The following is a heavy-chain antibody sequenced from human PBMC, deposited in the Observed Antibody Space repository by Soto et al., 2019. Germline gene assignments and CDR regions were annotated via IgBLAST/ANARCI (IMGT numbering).Heavy chain of an antibody. J-gene: IGHJ4*02. CDR3: AKDLVGSNADYYDY. CDR1: GFTFSSYA. CDR2: ISGSGGST. D-gene: IGHD2-15*01. Sequence: PGGSLRLSCAASGFTFSSYAMSWVRQALGKGMEWVAAISGSGGSTYYADSVKGRFTISRENSKNTLYLQMNSLRAEDAAVYYCAKDLVGSNADYYDYWGQGTLVTVSS. V-gene: IGHV3-23*01.